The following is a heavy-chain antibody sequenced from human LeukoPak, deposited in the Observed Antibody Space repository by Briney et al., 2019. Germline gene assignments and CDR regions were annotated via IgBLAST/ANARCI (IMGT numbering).Heavy chain of an antibody. D-gene: IGHD1-1*01. CDR1: GITFSDYY. V-gene: IGHV3-11*01. CDR2: ISSSGNTI. J-gene: IGHJ4*02. Sequence: GGSLRLSCAVSGITFSDYYMSWIRQAPGKAPEWLSYISSSGNTIYYADSVKGQGRFTISRDNAKNSLYLQINSLRAEDTAVYFCARNHPSRNDGWPLFDYWGWGTLVTVSS. CDR3: ARNHPSRNDGWPLFDY.